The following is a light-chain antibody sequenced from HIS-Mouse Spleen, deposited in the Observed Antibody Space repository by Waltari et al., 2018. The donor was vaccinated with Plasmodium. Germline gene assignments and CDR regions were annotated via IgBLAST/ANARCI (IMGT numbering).Light chain of an antibody. CDR3: CSYAGSSTYV. V-gene: IGLV2-23*01. J-gene: IGLJ1*01. CDR2: EGS. Sequence: QSALTQPASVSGSPGQSIPISCTGTRSDVGSYNLFSWYQQHPGKAPKLMIYEGSKRPSGVSNRFSGSKSGNTASLTISGLQAEDEADYYCCSYAGSSTYVFGTGTKVTVL. CDR1: RSDVGSYNL.